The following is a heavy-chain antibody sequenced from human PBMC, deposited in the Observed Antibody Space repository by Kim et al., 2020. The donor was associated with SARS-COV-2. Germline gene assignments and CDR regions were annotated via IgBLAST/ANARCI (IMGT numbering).Heavy chain of an antibody. Sequence: GGSLRLSCAASGFTLRSYWINWVRQAPGKGLVWVSRIGGDGISTHYAESVKGRFTVSRDNDDNTVHLQMNSLRADDKAVYYCARGMFKTGFDVWGQGTTVTVSS. J-gene: IGHJ6*02. V-gene: IGHV3-74*01. CDR1: GFTLRSYW. D-gene: IGHD3-10*02. CDR3: ARGMFKTGFDV. CDR2: IGGDGIST.